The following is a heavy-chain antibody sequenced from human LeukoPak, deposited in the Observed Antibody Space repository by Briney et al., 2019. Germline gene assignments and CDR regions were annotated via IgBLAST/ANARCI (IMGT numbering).Heavy chain of an antibody. CDR2: IGSDGSYI. J-gene: IGHJ3*02. V-gene: IGHV3-21*01. CDR1: GFTFRSHN. Sequence: GGSLRLSCAGSGFTFRSHNMNWVRQAPMKGLEWVSSIGSDGSYIYYADSVKGRFTISRDNAKNSLYLQMNSLTAEDTAVYYCARKMKTGDRVGAFDIWGQGTVVTISS. D-gene: IGHD1-1*01. CDR3: ARKMKTGDRVGAFDI.